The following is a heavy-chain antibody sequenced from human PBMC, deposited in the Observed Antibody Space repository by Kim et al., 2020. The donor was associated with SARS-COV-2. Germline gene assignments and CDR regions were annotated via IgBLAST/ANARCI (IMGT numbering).Heavy chain of an antibody. CDR3: ARNQYYYDSSGTGGFDP. CDR1: GYTFTSYD. Sequence: ASVKVSCKASGYTFTSYDINWVRQATGQGLEWMGWMNPNSGNTGYAQKFQGRVTMTRNTSISTAYMELSSLRSEDTAVYYCARNQYYYDSSGTGGFDPWGQETLVTVSS. V-gene: IGHV1-8*01. D-gene: IGHD3-22*01. J-gene: IGHJ5*02. CDR2: MNPNSGNT.